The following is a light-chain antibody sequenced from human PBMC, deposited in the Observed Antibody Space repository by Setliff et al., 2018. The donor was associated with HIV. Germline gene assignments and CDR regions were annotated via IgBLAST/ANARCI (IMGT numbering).Light chain of an antibody. CDR1: SNDIGGYNF. CDR3: SSYSSDRTRI. J-gene: IGLJ1*01. Sequence: QSALAQPASVSGSPGQSITISCTGTSNDIGGYNFVSWNQQVPGKASKVIIYDVSNRPSGVSNRFSGSKSGNTASLTISGLQAEDEADYYCSSYSSDRTRIFGTGTKVTVL. CDR2: DVS. V-gene: IGLV2-14*01.